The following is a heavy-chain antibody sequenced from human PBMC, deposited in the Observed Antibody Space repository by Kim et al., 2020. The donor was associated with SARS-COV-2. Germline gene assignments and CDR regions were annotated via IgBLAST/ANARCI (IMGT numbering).Heavy chain of an antibody. Sequence: GGSLRLSCAASGFSFINYYMHWARQAPGGGLVWVARIDHDGSGTTYADAVKGRFTISRDNAKNTVYLQMNSLRAEDTAVYFCARDYDFDSRTYYMAYDIWGQGTMVTVSS. CDR1: GFSFINYY. CDR2: IDHDGSGT. CDR3: ARDYDFDSRTYYMAYDI. J-gene: IGHJ3*02. D-gene: IGHD3-22*01. V-gene: IGHV3-74*03.